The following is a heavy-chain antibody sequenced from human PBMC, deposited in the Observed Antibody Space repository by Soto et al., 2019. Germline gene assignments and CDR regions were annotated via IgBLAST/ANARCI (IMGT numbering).Heavy chain of an antibody. J-gene: IGHJ5*02. CDR1: GFTFSSYG. D-gene: IGHD6-19*01. V-gene: IGHV3-33*01. CDR2: IWYDGSNK. CDR3: ARDDFAVAGENWFDP. Sequence: QVQLVESGGGVVQPGRSLRLSCAASGFTFSSYGMHWVRQAPGKGLEWVAVIWYDGSNKYYADSVKGRFTISRDNSKNTLYLQMNSLRAEDTAVYYCARDDFAVAGENWFDPWGQGTLVTVSS.